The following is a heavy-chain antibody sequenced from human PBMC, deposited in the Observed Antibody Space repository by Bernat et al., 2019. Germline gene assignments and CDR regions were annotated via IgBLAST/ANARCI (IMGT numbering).Heavy chain of an antibody. V-gene: IGHV3-15*01. CDR2: IKSKTDGGTT. CDR1: GFTFSNAW. CDR3: TTAEVEWELEN. J-gene: IGHJ4*02. Sequence: GGWGGGGGEGGGCLRLSWAASGFTFSNAWMSWVRQAPGKGREWVGRIKSKTDGGTTDYAAPVKGRFTISREDSKNTLYLQMNSLKTEDTAVYYCTTAEVEWELENWGQGTLVTVSS. D-gene: IGHD1-26*01.